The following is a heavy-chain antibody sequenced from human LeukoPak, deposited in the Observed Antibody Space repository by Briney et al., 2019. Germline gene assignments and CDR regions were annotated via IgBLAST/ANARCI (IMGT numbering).Heavy chain of an antibody. CDR1: GGSISNYY. CDR3: ASRRDPYSSNWFDY. J-gene: IGHJ4*02. V-gene: IGHV4-59*01. CDR2: IFYSGST. D-gene: IGHD6-13*01. Sequence: SETLSLTCTVSGGSISNYYWSWIRQPPGKGLEWIGYIFYSGSTNYNPSLKSRVTISVGTSKNQFSLKLSSVTAADTAVYYCASRRDPYSSNWFDYWGQGTLVTVSS.